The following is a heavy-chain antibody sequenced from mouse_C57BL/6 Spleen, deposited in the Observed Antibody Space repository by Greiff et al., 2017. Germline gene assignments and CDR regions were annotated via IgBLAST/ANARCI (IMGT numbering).Heavy chain of an antibody. V-gene: IGHV1-42*01. CDR3: ARKYDFDY. D-gene: IGHD2-14*01. CDR1: GYSFTGYY. CDR2: INPSTGGT. J-gene: IGHJ2*01. Sequence: VQLQQSGPELVKPGASVKISCKASGYSFTGYYMNWVKQSPEKSLEWIGEINPSTGGTTYNQKFKAKATLTVDKSSSTAYMQLKSLTSEDSAVYYCARKYDFDYWGQGTTLTVSS.